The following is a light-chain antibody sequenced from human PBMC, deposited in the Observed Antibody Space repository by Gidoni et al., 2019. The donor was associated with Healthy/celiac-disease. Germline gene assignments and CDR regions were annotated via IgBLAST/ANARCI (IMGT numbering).Light chain of an antibody. CDR1: QSISSY. CDR2: DAS. V-gene: IGKV1-39*01. J-gene: IGKJ3*01. CDR3: QQSYGTPPYT. Sequence: DIQMTQSPSSLSASVGSRGTITCRARQSISSYLNWYQQKPGKAPKLLIYDASSLQSGVPSRFSSSRSGTDYTLTISSLQPEDFATYYCQQSYGTPPYTFGPGTKVDIK.